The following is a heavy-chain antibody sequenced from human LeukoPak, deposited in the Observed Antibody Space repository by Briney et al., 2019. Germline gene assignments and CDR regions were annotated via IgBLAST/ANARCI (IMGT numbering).Heavy chain of an antibody. J-gene: IGHJ4*02. Sequence: GGSLRLSCAASGFTVSSNYMSWVRQAPGKGLEWVSVIYSGGSTYYADSVKGRFTISRDNSKNTLYLQMNSLRAEDTAVYYCAKDLPDSSGYYLDYWGQGTLVTVSS. CDR2: IYSGGST. V-gene: IGHV3-66*02. CDR1: GFTVSSNY. D-gene: IGHD3-22*01. CDR3: AKDLPDSSGYYLDY.